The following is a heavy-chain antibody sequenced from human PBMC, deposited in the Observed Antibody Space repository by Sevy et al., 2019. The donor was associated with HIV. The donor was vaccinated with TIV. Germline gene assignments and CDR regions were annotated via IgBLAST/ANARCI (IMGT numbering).Heavy chain of an antibody. CDR1: GFTFSSYA. Sequence: GGSLRLSCAASGFTFSSYAMSWVRQAPGKGLEWVSAISGSGGSTYYADSVKGRFTISRDNSKNTLYLQMNSLIAEDTAVYYCAKIPYYGSGGLVYFDYWGQGTLVTVSS. CDR3: AKIPYYGSGGLVYFDY. J-gene: IGHJ4*02. D-gene: IGHD3-10*01. V-gene: IGHV3-23*01. CDR2: ISGSGGST.